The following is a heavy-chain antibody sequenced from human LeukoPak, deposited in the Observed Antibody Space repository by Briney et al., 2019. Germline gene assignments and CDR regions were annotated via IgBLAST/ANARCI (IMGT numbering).Heavy chain of an antibody. CDR1: GGSISSSSYY. V-gene: IGHV4-39*01. J-gene: IGHJ4*02. CDR3: ARLTTITIIFDY. CDR2: IYYSGST. Sequence: SETLSLTCTVSGGSISSSSYYWGWIRQPPGKGLEWIGSIYYSGSTYYNPSLKSRATISVDTSKNQFSLKLSSVTAADTAVYYCARLTTITIIFDYWGQGTLVTVSS. D-gene: IGHD5-12*01.